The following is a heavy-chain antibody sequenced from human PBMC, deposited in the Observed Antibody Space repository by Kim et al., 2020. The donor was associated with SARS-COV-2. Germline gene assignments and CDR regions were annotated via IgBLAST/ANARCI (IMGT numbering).Heavy chain of an antibody. CDR1: GFTFDEYA. Sequence: GGSLRLSCAASGFTFDEYAMNWVRQAPGKGLEWVSGISWNSLNIGYADSVKGRFTTSRDNAKNTLYLQMDTLRPEDTALYFCARVASRLRDWQYDTCDIWGQGTMVAVSS. CDR2: ISWNSLNI. V-gene: IGHV3-9*01. CDR3: ARVASRLRDWQYDTCDI. D-gene: IGHD2-21*02. J-gene: IGHJ3*02.